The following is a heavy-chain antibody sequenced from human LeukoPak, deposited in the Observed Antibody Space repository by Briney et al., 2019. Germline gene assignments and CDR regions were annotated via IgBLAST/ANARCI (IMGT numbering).Heavy chain of an antibody. Sequence: SVKVSCKASGGTFSSYAISWVRQAPGQGLEWMGGIIPIFGTANYAQKFQGRVTITVDESTSTAYMELSSLRSEDTAVYYCASRGYYDSNGFRTPSFDYWGQGTLVTVSS. V-gene: IGHV1-69*13. J-gene: IGHJ4*02. CDR2: IIPIFGTA. D-gene: IGHD3-22*01. CDR1: GGTFSSYA. CDR3: ASRGYYDSNGFRTPSFDY.